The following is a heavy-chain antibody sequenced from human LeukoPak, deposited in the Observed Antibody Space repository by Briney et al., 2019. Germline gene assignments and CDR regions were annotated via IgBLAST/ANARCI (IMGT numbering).Heavy chain of an antibody. D-gene: IGHD4-23*01. CDR3: ARAGGGNHYDAFDI. J-gene: IGHJ3*02. V-gene: IGHV3-13*01. CDR1: GFTFSSYD. CDR2: IGTAGDT. Sequence: GGSLRLSCAASGFTFSSYDMHWVRQATGKGLEWVSAIGTAGDTYYPGSVKGRFTISRENAKNSLYLQMNSLRAGDTAVYYCARAGGGNHYDAFDIWGQGTMVTVSS.